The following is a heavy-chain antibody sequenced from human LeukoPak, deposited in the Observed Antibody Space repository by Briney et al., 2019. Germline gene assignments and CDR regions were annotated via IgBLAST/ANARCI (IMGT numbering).Heavy chain of an antibody. Sequence: GGSLRLSCAASGFTFSSYAMHWVRQAPGKGLEWVAVISYDGNNKYYADPVKGRFTISRDNSKNTLYLQMNSLRAEDTAVYYCARDFEYYGSGSPVWFDPWGQGTLVTVSS. CDR2: ISYDGNNK. CDR3: ARDFEYYGSGSPVWFDP. V-gene: IGHV3-30-3*01. D-gene: IGHD3-10*01. J-gene: IGHJ5*02. CDR1: GFTFSSYA.